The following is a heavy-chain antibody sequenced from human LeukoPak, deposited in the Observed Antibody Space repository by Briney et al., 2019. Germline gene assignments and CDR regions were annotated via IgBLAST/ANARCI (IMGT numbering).Heavy chain of an antibody. CDR2: IDPSDSYT. CDR3: ASSQDFWSGLLDY. V-gene: IGHV5-10-1*01. D-gene: IGHD3-3*01. J-gene: IGHJ4*02. CDR1: GYSFTSYW. Sequence: GESLKISCKGSGYSFTSYWISWVRQMPGKGLEWMGRIDPSDSYTNYSPSFQGHVTISADKSISTAYLQWSSLKASDTAMYYCASSQDFWSGLLDYWGQGTLVTVSS.